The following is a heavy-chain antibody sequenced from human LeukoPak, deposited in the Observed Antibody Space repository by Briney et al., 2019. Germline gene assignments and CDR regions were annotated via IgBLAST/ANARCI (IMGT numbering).Heavy chain of an antibody. CDR3: ARDLLYSGWYPGY. CDR2: INPNSGGT. J-gene: IGHJ4*02. V-gene: IGHV1-2*02. Sequence: ASVKVSCKASGYTFTGYYMHWVRQAPGQGLEWMGWINPNSGGTNYAQKFQGRVTMTRDTSTSTAYMELSRLRSDDTAVYYCARDLLYSGWYPGYWGQGTLVTVSS. CDR1: GYTFTGYY. D-gene: IGHD6-19*01.